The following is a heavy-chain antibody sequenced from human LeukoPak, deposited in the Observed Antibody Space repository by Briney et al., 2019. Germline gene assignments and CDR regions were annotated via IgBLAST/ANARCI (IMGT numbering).Heavy chain of an antibody. V-gene: IGHV3-30*02. CDR2: IRYDGSDK. Sequence: GGSLRLSCAASGFPFSTYGIHWVRQAPGKGLEWVAFIRYDGSDKYYADSVKGRFTISRDNSKNTLYLQLNSLRTEDTAVYYCAKVCSGDLDYWGQGTLVTVSS. J-gene: IGHJ4*02. CDR1: GFPFSTYG. D-gene: IGHD7-27*01. CDR3: AKVCSGDLDY.